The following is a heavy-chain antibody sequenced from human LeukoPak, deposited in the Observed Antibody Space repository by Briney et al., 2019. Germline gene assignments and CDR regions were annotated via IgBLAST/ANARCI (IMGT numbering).Heavy chain of an antibody. V-gene: IGHV1-18*01. Sequence: RASVKVSCKASGYTFASYGISWVRQAPGQGLEWMGWISAYNGNTNYAQKLQGRVTMTTDTSTSTAYMELRSLRSDDTAVCYCARDISGSYYNRESYYYYYMDVWGKGTTVTVSS. CDR2: ISAYNGNT. CDR3: ARDISGSYYNRESYYYYYMDV. J-gene: IGHJ6*03. D-gene: IGHD3-10*01. CDR1: GYTFASYG.